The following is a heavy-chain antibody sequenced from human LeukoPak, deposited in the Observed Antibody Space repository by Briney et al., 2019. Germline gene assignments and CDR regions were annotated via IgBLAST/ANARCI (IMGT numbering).Heavy chain of an antibody. J-gene: IGHJ4*02. V-gene: IGHV3-23*01. CDR2: ISGSDVTT. D-gene: IGHD3-10*01. CDR3: VQGNALDY. Sequence: PGGSLRLSCAASGFGFSTYDMSWARLPPGKGLEWVSSISGSDVTTNYADSVKGRFTISRDNSKNMLYLQMNSLRAEDTALYYCVQGNALDYWGQGTLVTVSS. CDR1: GFGFSTYD.